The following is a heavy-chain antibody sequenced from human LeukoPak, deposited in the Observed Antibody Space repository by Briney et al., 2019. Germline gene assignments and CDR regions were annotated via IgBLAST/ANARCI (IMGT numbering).Heavy chain of an antibody. V-gene: IGHV1-8*01. CDR2: MNPNSGNT. J-gene: IGHJ4*02. D-gene: IGHD7-27*01. CDR1: GHTFTSYD. CDR3: PRTPRNWGTDF. Sequence: GASGKVSCKASGHTFTSYDINWVRQATGQGLEWMGWMNPNSGNTGYAQNFQGRVTMARDTSISTAYMELSSLRSEDTAVYYCPRTPRNWGTDFWGQGTLVTVSS.